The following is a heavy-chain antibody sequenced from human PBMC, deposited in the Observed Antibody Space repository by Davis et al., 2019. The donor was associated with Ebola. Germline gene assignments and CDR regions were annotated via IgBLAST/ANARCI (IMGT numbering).Heavy chain of an antibody. CDR1: GFTFSSYW. V-gene: IGHV3-7*03. CDR2: IKQDGSEK. J-gene: IGHJ6*02. CDR3: ARDQTHKIPLIYDYVWGSYRSYAYYYYGMDV. D-gene: IGHD3-16*02. Sequence: GGSLRLSCAASGFTFSSYWMSWVRQAPGKGLKWVANIKQDGSEKYYVDSVKGRFTISRDNAKNSLYLQMNSLRAEDTAVYYCARDQTHKIPLIYDYVWGSYRSYAYYYYGMDVWGQGTTVTVSS.